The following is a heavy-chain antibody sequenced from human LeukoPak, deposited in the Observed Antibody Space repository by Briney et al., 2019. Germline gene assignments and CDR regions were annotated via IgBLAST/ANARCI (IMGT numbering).Heavy chain of an antibody. Sequence: GGSLRLSCAASGFTFSSYWMHWVRHAPEKGLVWVSRINSDGSSTDYADSVKGRFTISRDNANNTLYLQMSSLRAEDTAVYHCVRDQGYTYAVGYWGQGTLVTVSS. CDR3: VRDQGYTYAVGY. J-gene: IGHJ4*02. CDR2: INSDGSST. CDR1: GFTFSSYW. D-gene: IGHD5-18*01. V-gene: IGHV3-74*01.